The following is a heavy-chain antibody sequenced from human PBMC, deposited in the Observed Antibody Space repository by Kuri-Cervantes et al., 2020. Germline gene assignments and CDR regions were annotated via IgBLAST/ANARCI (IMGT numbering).Heavy chain of an antibody. CDR1: GFTFSSYW. CDR3: TTKGNYFDY. D-gene: IGHD1-14*01. CDR2: ISSSSSTI. V-gene: IGHV3-48*01. J-gene: IGHJ4*02. Sequence: GESLKISCAASGFTFSSYWMSWVRQAPGKGLEWVSYISSSSSTIYYADSVKGRFTISRDNAKNSLYLQMNSLKTEDTAVYHCTTKGNYFDYWGQGTLVTVSS.